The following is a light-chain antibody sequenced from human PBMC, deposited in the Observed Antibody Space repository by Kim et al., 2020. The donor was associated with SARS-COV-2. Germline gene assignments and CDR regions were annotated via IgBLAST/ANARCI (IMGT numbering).Light chain of an antibody. J-gene: IGKJ4*01. Sequence: ASVGDRVTVACRASQDIRNLWAWLRRRPGKAPKSLIYTASSLQSGVPSKFSGSGSGTEFTLTISSLQPEDFATYYCQQYNSFPLTFGGGTKVEIK. CDR1: QDIRNL. CDR3: QQYNSFPLT. V-gene: IGKV1-16*02. CDR2: TAS.